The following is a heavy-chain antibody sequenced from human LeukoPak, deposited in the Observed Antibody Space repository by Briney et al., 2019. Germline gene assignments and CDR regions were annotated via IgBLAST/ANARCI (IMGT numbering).Heavy chain of an antibody. CDR2: IYYSGGT. CDR3: ARVVFCSGGSCYYYFDY. V-gene: IGHV4-59*01. CDR1: GGSISGYS. J-gene: IGHJ4*02. Sequence: SETLSLTCTVSGGSISGYSWSWIRQPPGKGLEWIGYIYYSGGTNYSPSLKSRVTISVDTSKNQFSLKLSSVTAADTAVYYCARVVFCSGGSCYYYFDYWGQGTLVTVSS. D-gene: IGHD2-15*01.